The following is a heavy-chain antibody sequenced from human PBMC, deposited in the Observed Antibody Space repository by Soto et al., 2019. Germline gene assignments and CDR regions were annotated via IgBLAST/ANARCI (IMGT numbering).Heavy chain of an antibody. CDR3: ARAAYYYDSSGYPDAFDI. Sequence: ASVKVSCKVSGYTLTELSMHWVRQAPGKGLEWMGGFDPEDGETIYAQKFQGRVTMTKDTSTDTAYMEVSSLRSEDTAVYYCARAAYYYDSSGYPDAFDIWGQGTMVTVSS. CDR2: FDPEDGET. V-gene: IGHV1-24*01. D-gene: IGHD3-22*01. J-gene: IGHJ3*02. CDR1: GYTLTELS.